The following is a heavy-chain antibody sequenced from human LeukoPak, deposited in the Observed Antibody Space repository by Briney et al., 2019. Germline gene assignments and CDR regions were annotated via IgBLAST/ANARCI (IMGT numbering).Heavy chain of an antibody. Sequence: GGSLRLSCAASGFTFSSYAMSWVRQAPGKGLEWVSAISGSGGSTYYADSVKGRFTISRDNSKNTLYLQMNSLRAEDTAVYYCAKDAPYGGNSEDAFDIWGQGTMVTVSS. J-gene: IGHJ3*02. CDR2: ISGSGGST. D-gene: IGHD4-23*01. CDR3: AKDAPYGGNSEDAFDI. CDR1: GFTFSSYA. V-gene: IGHV3-23*01.